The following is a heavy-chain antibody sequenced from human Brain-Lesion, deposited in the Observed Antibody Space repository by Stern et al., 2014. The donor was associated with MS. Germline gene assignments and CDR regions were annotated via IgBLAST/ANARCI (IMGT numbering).Heavy chain of an antibody. D-gene: IGHD2-2*01. V-gene: IGHV4-61*02. J-gene: IGHJ6*02. Sequence: QVQLVESGPGLVKPSQTLSLSCTVSGGSISSGGYYWSWIRQPAGKGLEWIGRIFNRGSPSYNPPLKSRVTIPIDPSKNQFSLRLNSMTAADTAVYYCARGRVVPGFQYYATDVWGQGTTVIVSS. CDR2: IFNRGSP. CDR3: ARGRVVPGFQYYATDV. CDR1: GGSISSGGYY.